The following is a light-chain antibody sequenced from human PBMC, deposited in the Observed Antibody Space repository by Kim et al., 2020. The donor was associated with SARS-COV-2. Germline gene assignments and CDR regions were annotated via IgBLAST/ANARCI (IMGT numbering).Light chain of an antibody. Sequence: QSALTQPRSVSGSPGQSVTISCTGTGSDVGAYTYISWYQQHTGKAPKLIIYSVTERPSGVPDRFSGSKSGPTASLTISGLQADDEADYYCCSFAGMYTHVFGGGTQLTVL. V-gene: IGLV2-11*01. CDR2: SVT. CDR3: CSFAGMYTHV. J-gene: IGLJ3*02. CDR1: GSDVGAYTY.